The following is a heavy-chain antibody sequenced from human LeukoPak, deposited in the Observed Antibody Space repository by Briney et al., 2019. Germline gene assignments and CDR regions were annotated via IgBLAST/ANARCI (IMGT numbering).Heavy chain of an antibody. Sequence: GGSLRLSCAASGFTFSSFGMHWVRQAPGKGLDWVAFIRYDGSKKYYADSVKGRFTISRDSSKNTLYLQMNSLRAEDTAVYYCAKDLYDSPFDYWGQGTLVTVSS. CDR3: AKDLYDSPFDY. CDR1: GFTFSSFG. CDR2: IRYDGSKK. J-gene: IGHJ4*02. V-gene: IGHV3-30*02. D-gene: IGHD3-22*01.